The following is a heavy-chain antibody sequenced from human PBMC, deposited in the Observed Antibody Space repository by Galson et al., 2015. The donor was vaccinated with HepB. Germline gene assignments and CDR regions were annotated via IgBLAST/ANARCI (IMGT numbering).Heavy chain of an antibody. CDR3: ARWAVKTRVAGGVSLRSYNWFDP. Sequence: SVKVSCKASGYIFTSYDINWVRQATGQGLEWMGWMNPNSGNTDYAQKFQGRVTMTRNTSISTAYMELSSLRSEDTAVYYCARWAVKTRVAGGVSLRSYNWFDPWGQGTLVTVSS. CDR2: MNPNSGNT. J-gene: IGHJ5*02. V-gene: IGHV1-8*01. D-gene: IGHD2-8*01. CDR1: GYIFTSYD.